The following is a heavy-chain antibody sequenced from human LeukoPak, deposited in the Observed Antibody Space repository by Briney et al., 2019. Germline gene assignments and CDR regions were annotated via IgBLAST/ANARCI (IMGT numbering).Heavy chain of an antibody. J-gene: IGHJ4*02. CDR3: ASPPPGYYDSSGYWV. V-gene: IGHV1-18*01. Sequence: ASVKVSCKASGYTFTSYGISWVRQAPGQGLEWMGWISAYNGNTNYAQKLQGRVTMTTDTSTSTAYMELRSLRSDDTAVYYCASPPPGYYDSSGYWVWGQGTLVTVSS. CDR1: GYTFTSYG. D-gene: IGHD3-22*01. CDR2: ISAYNGNT.